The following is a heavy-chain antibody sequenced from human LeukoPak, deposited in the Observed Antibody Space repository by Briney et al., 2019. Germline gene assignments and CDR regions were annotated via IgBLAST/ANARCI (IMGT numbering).Heavy chain of an antibody. Sequence: GGSLRLSCAASGFIFDDYAIHWVRQAPGKGLEWVSGISWNSDNIAYADSVKGRFTISRDSAKNSLYLQMNSLRVEDTALYYCAKDKGGTYYRTFDYWGQGTLVTVSS. CDR1: GFIFDDYA. J-gene: IGHJ4*02. V-gene: IGHV3-9*01. D-gene: IGHD2-15*01. CDR3: AKDKGGTYYRTFDY. CDR2: ISWNSDNI.